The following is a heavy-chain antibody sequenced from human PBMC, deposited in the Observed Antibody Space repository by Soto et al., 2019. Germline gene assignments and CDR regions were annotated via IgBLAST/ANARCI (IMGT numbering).Heavy chain of an antibody. J-gene: IGHJ6*02. CDR1: GFTISSYA. Sequence: GGSLRLSCAASGFTISSYAMSRVRQAPGKGLEWVSAISGSGGSTYYADSVKGRFTISRDNSKNTLYLQMNSLRAEDTAVYYCAKHYERYNYYYGMDVWGQGTTVTVSS. V-gene: IGHV3-23*01. CDR2: ISGSGGST. D-gene: IGHD4-17*01. CDR3: AKHYERYNYYYGMDV.